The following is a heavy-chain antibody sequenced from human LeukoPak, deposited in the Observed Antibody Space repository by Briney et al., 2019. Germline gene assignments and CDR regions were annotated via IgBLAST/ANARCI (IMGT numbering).Heavy chain of an antibody. J-gene: IGHJ6*02. CDR3: ARGRSYYYAMDV. Sequence: PGGSLRLSCAASGFTFSDYWMHWVRQAPGKGLVWVSRINSGGSSRTYADSVKGRFTVSRDDAKNTLYLPMNSLRVEDTAVYYCARGRSYYYAMDVWGQGTTVTVSS. CDR2: INSGGSSR. CDR1: GFTFSDYW. V-gene: IGHV3-74*01.